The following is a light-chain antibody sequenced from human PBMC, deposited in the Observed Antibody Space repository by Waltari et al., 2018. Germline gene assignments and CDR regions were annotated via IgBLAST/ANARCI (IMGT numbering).Light chain of an antibody. Sequence: DIVRTQSPDSLAVSLGERATINCKSSQSVLYSSNSKNYLAWYQQKPGQPPNLLIYWASTRESGVPDRFSGSGSGADFTLTISSLQAEDVAVYYCQQYYTSPYTFGQGTKLEIK. CDR1: QSVLYSSNSKNY. CDR3: QQYYTSPYT. J-gene: IGKJ2*01. V-gene: IGKV4-1*01. CDR2: WAS.